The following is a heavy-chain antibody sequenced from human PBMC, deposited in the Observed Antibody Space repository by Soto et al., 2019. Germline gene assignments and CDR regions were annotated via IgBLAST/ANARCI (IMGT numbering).Heavy chain of an antibody. V-gene: IGHV3-64*01. Sequence: EVQLVESGGGLVQPGGSLRLSCAASGFTFSSYAMHWVRQAPGKGLEYVSAISSNGGSTYYANSVKGRFTISRDNSKNTLYLQMGSLRAEDMAVYYCAREGPMCSYGDYPRYFDYWGQGTLVTVSS. D-gene: IGHD4-17*01. CDR3: AREGPMCSYGDYPRYFDY. J-gene: IGHJ4*02. CDR2: ISSNGGST. CDR1: GFTFSSYA.